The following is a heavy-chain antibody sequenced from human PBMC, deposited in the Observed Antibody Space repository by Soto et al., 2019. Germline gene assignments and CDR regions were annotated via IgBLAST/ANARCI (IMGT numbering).Heavy chain of an antibody. D-gene: IGHD3-9*01. CDR2: IYYSGST. V-gene: IGHV4-39*01. CDR3: ARPHYDILTGLDWFDP. J-gene: IGHJ5*02. Sequence: SETLSLTCTVSGGSISISSYYWGWIRQPPGKGLEWIGSIYYSGSTYYNPSLKSRVTISVDTSKNQFSLKLSSVTAADTAVYYCARPHYDILTGLDWFDPWGQGTLVTVSS. CDR1: GGSISISSYY.